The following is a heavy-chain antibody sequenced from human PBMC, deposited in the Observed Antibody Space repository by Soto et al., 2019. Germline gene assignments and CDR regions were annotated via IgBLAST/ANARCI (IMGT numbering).Heavy chain of an antibody. J-gene: IGHJ6*02. Sequence: ASVKVSCKASGYTFTSYGISWVRQAPGQGLEWMGWISAYNGNTNYAQKLQGRVTMTTDTSTSTAYMEPRSLRSDDTAVYYCATYSSSSYYYYGMDVWGQGTTVTVSS. CDR3: ATYSSSSYYYYGMDV. V-gene: IGHV1-18*01. D-gene: IGHD6-6*01. CDR1: GYTFTSYG. CDR2: ISAYNGNT.